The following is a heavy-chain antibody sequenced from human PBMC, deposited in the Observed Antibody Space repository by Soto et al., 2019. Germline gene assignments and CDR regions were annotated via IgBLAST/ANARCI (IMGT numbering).Heavy chain of an antibody. D-gene: IGHD3-3*01. V-gene: IGHV6-1*01. CDR1: GGSVSGNSSA. J-gene: IGHJ6*01. CDR3: TTSATSGRYLNYYYRIAF. CDR2: TYYRSRWYN. Sequence: SQTLSLTCAISGGSVSGNSSAWNWIRHSPSRGLEWLGRTYYRSRWYNDYAVSVKSRITVTPDTSKNQFSLHLNSVTPEDTAVYYCTTSATSGRYLNYYYRIAFWGQGTTVTLSS.